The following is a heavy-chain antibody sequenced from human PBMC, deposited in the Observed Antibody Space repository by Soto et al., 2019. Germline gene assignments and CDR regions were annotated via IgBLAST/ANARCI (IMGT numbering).Heavy chain of an antibody. CDR1: GFTFSGSA. CDR3: TRGYGDYVRDY. V-gene: IGHV3-73*01. J-gene: IGHJ4*02. D-gene: IGHD4-17*01. CDR2: IRSKANNYAT. Sequence: EVQLVESGGGLVQPGESLKLSCAVSGFTFSGSAMHWVRQASGKGLEWVGRIRSKANNYATAYAASVKGRFTIARDDSKNTAYLHMNSLKSEDTAVYYCTRGYGDYVRDYWGQGTLVTVSS.